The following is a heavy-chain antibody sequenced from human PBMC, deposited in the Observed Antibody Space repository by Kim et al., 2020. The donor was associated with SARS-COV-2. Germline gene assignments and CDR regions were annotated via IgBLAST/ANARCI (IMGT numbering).Heavy chain of an antibody. J-gene: IGHJ6*02. CDR1: GFTFSSYA. CDR2: ISYDGSNK. D-gene: IGHD2-2*01. Sequence: GGSLRLSCAASGFTFSSYAMHWVRQAPGKGLEWVAVISYDGSNKYYADSVKGRFTISRDNSKNTLYLQMNSLRAEDTAVYYCARANSVVPAAMVYYYYYGMDVWGQGTTVTVSS. V-gene: IGHV3-30*04. CDR3: ARANSVVPAAMVYYYYYGMDV.